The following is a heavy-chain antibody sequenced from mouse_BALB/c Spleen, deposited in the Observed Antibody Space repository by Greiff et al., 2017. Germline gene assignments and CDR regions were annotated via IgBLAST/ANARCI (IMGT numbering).Heavy chain of an antibody. J-gene: IGHJ4*01. D-gene: IGHD2-3*01. CDR1: GYTFTDYY. CDR2: IYPGSGNT. Sequence: QVQLQQSGAELARSGASVKLSCKASGYTFTDYYINWVKQRTGQGLEWIGEIYPGSGNTYYNEKFKGKATLTADKSSSTAYMQLSSLTSEDSAVYFCARDYDGYYSAMDYWGQGTSVTVSS. V-gene: IGHV1-77*01. CDR3: ARDYDGYYSAMDY.